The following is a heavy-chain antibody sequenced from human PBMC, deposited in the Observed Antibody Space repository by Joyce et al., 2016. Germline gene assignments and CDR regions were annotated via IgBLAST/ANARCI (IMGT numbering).Heavy chain of an antibody. D-gene: IGHD3-3*01. CDR1: GFTFKSYT. V-gene: IGHV3-21*01. Sequence: EMQLVESGGGLVKPGGSLRLSCTGSGFTFKSYTMNWVRQAPGKGLELLSSISSNSGYISDVDSVRGRLTISRDNAKNSLYLQMNTLRVEDTAVYYCARNYDFWSGSPFDPWGQGTQVTVSS. J-gene: IGHJ5*02. CDR3: ARNYDFWSGSPFDP. CDR2: ISSNSGYI.